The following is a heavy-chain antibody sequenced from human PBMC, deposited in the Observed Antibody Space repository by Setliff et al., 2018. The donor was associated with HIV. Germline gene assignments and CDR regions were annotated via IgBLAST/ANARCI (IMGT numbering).Heavy chain of an antibody. Sequence: SETLSLTCSVSGASIRGRYWSWIRQSPGKGLEWIGNIYYGGNTNYNPSFKSRVTISVDTSKNQFSLRVNSVTAADTAVYYCARSLVPSGYYYGRHAFDIWGQGTKVTVSS. CDR2: IYYGGNT. V-gene: IGHV4-59*08. CDR3: ARSLVPSGYYYGRHAFDI. D-gene: IGHD3-22*01. J-gene: IGHJ3*02. CDR1: GASIRGRY.